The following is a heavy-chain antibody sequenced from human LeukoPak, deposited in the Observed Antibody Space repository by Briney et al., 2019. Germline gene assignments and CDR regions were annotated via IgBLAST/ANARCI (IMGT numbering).Heavy chain of an antibody. V-gene: IGHV4-34*01. CDR3: ARHSPGARGVDF. J-gene: IGHJ4*02. D-gene: IGHD2-21*01. CDR1: GESFSGYY. CDR2: INDSGST. Sequence: KPSETLSLTCTVYGESFSGYYWIWLRQPPGKGLEWIGEINDSGSTKYNPSLKSRVTISMDTSKNQFSLKVTSVTAADTAVYYCARHSPGARGVDFWGQGTLVTVSS.